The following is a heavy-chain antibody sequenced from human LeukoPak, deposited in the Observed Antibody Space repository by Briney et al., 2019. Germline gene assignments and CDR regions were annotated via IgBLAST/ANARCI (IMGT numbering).Heavy chain of an antibody. CDR1: GGSISSYY. D-gene: IGHD1-26*01. V-gene: IGHV4-59*01. J-gene: IGHJ5*02. CDR2: IYYSGST. CDR3: ARDRSIVGADTWFDP. Sequence: KPSETLSLTCAVSGGSISSYYWSWIRQPTGKGLEWIGYIYYSGSTNYNPSLKSRVTISVDTSKNQFSLKLSSVTAADTAVYYCARDRSIVGADTWFDPWGQGTLVTVSS.